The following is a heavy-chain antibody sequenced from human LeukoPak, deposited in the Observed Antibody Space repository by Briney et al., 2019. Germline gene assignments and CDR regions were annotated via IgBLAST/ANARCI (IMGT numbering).Heavy chain of an antibody. Sequence: GGSLRLSCAASGFTFSSYAMSWVRQAPGKGLEWVAAISNSGGDTFYSDSGKGRFTIARDNSKNTLYLQMNSLRVDDTAVYFCARGGGLDVWGQGATVTVSS. CDR1: GFTFSSYA. CDR2: ISNSGGDT. J-gene: IGHJ6*02. V-gene: IGHV3-23*01. D-gene: IGHD3-16*01. CDR3: ARGGGLDV.